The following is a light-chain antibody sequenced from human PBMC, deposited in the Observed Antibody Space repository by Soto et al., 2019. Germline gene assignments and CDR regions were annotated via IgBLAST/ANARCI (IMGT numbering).Light chain of an antibody. CDR1: ESIDNW. J-gene: IGKJ1*01. CDR2: KAS. V-gene: IGKV1-5*03. CDR3: QQYNSYAWT. Sequence: DIQMTQSPSTLSASVGDTVTITCRASESIDNWLAWYQQKPGKAPKLLIYKASSLESGVPSRFSGSGSGTEFTLTISSLQPDDFATYYCQQYNSYAWTFGQGTKVDIK.